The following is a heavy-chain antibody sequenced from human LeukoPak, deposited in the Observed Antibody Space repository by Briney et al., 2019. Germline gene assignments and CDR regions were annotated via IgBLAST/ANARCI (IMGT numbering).Heavy chain of an antibody. Sequence: GSLRLSCVASGFTFSNYEMFWVRQAPGKGLEWVSYFSSRGTINYGDSVKGRFAISRDNAKNSLYLQMNSLRAEDTGVYYCARGDGLGEFRYGMGVWGQGTTVTVS. CDR1: GFTFSNYE. D-gene: IGHD3-10*01. V-gene: IGHV3-48*03. J-gene: IGHJ6*02. CDR3: ARGDGLGEFRYGMGV. CDR2: FSSRGTI.